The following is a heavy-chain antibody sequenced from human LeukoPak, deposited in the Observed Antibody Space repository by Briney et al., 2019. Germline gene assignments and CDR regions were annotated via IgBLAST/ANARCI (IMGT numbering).Heavy chain of an antibody. D-gene: IGHD3-3*01. CDR2: VSHDGSKK. J-gene: IGHJ4*02. Sequence: PGGSLRLSCAASGFTFSRYALHWVRQAPGKGLEWVAVVSHDGSKKYYVDSVKGRFTISRDNSKNPLYLQMNSLRVEDTAVSNCTKGLRSFDFWSGPIDYWGQGTLVTVSS. V-gene: IGHV3-30*18. CDR3: TKGLRSFDFWSGPIDY. CDR1: GFTFSRYA.